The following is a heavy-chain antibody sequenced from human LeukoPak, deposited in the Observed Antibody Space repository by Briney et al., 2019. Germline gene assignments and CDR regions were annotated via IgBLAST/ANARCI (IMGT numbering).Heavy chain of an antibody. V-gene: IGHV4-34*01. J-gene: IGHJ4*02. CDR1: GGSFRGYY. CDR3: ARSVSGSGYKLDY. D-gene: IGHD3-22*01. Sequence: SETLSLTCAVYGGSFRGYYWTWIRQPPRKGLEWNGEINHRGRPNYHPSLKSPVTISVDTSKNQFSLKLSSVTAADTAVYYCARSVSGSGYKLDYWDRGTLVTVSS. CDR2: INHRGRP.